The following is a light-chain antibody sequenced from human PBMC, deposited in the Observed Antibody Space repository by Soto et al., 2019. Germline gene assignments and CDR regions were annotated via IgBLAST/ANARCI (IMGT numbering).Light chain of an antibody. V-gene: IGKV3-20*01. Sequence: EIVLTHSPGTLCLWPVERSTLXPKPSQSVNANYFAWYQQKPGQAPRLLIHGASRRAPGIPDRVSGSGSGTDFTLTISRVDPADFAFYYCQQYFTSPITFGQGTRLENK. J-gene: IGKJ5*01. CDR3: QQYFTSPIT. CDR1: QSVNANY. CDR2: GAS.